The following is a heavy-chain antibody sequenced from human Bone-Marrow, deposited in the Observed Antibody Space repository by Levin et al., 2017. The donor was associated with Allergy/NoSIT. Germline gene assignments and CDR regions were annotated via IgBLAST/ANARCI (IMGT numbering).Heavy chain of an antibody. J-gene: IGHJ6*03. Sequence: LSFPSSFFFFLPSFLHWVRQAPGKGLEWVAVIIHDGTNKNYADSVKGRFTISSDHSKSTMSLQMDSLRPEDTAVYYCAKDGWFRDNYFYMDVWGKGTTVTVYS. CDR3: AKDGWFRDNYFYMDV. CDR2: IIHDGTNK. V-gene: IGHV3-30*18. D-gene: IGHD3-10*01. CDR1: FFFFLPSF.